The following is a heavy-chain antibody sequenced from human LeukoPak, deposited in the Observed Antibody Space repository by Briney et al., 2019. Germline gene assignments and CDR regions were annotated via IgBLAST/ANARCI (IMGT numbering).Heavy chain of an antibody. V-gene: IGHV4-59*08. J-gene: IGHJ4*02. CDR2: IYYSGST. CDR1: GGSISSYY. CDR3: ARRYDSWYYFDY. D-gene: IGHD6-13*01. Sequence: PSETLSLTCTVSGGSISSYYWSWIRQPPGKGLEWIGYIYYSGSTNHNPSLKSRVTISVDTSKNQFSLKLSSATAADTAVYYCARRYDSWYYFDYWGQGTPVTVSS.